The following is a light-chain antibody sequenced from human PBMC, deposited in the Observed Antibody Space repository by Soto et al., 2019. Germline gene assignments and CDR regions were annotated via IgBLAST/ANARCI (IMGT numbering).Light chain of an antibody. V-gene: IGKV3-20*01. CDR1: QSVSSSY. CDR3: QQYGSSPPFT. Sequence: EIVLTQSPGTLSLSPGERATLSCRASQSVSSSYLAWYQQKPGQAPRLLIYGASSRATGIPDRFSGSGSGTDFTLTISRLEPEDCAGYYCQQYGSSPPFTFGPGTKVDIK. J-gene: IGKJ3*01. CDR2: GAS.